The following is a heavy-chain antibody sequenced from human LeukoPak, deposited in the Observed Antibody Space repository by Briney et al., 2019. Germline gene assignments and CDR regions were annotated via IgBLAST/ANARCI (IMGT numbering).Heavy chain of an antibody. CDR3: ARMAGGLWDY. V-gene: IGHV3-7*05. Sequence: GGSLRLSCAASAYTFSSYWMSWVRQAPGKGLEWVANTNQDGSEKYYVDSVKGRFTISRDNAKNSLFLQMNSLRAEDTAVYYCARMAGGLWDYWGQGNLVAVAS. CDR1: AYTFSSYW. D-gene: IGHD5-24*01. CDR2: TNQDGSEK. J-gene: IGHJ4*02.